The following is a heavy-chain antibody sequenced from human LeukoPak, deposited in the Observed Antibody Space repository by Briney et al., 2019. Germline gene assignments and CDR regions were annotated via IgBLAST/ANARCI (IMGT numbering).Heavy chain of an antibody. CDR1: GFTFSSYA. V-gene: IGHV3-23*01. D-gene: IGHD6-13*01. Sequence: PGGSLRLSCAASGFTFSSYAMSWVRQAPGKGLEWVSAISGSGGSTYYADSVKGRFTISRDNSKNTLYLQMNSLRAEDTAVYYCAKQQGIAAAGTGGPDAFDIWGQGTMVTVSS. J-gene: IGHJ3*02. CDR3: AKQQGIAAAGTGGPDAFDI. CDR2: ISGSGGST.